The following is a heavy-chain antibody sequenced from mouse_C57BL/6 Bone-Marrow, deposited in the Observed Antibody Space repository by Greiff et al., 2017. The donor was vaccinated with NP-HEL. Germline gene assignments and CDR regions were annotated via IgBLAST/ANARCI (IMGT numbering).Heavy chain of an antibody. V-gene: IGHV1-55*01. CDR2: IYPGSGST. D-gene: IGHD2-5*01. Sequence: QVQLQQPGAELVKPGASVKMSCKASGYTFTSYWITWVKQRPGQGLEWIGDIYPGSGSTNYNEKFKSKATLTVDTSSSTAYMQLSSLTSEDSAVYYCARGDDYSNYSYWYFDVWGTGTTVTVSS. CDR1: GYTFTSYW. J-gene: IGHJ1*03. CDR3: ARGDDYSNYSYWYFDV.